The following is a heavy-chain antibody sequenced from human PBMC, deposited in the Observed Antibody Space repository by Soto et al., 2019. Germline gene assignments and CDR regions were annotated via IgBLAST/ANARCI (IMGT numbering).Heavy chain of an antibody. V-gene: IGHV3-30*18. CDR3: AKGGPFSIAAGGTQ. Sequence: GGSLRLSCAASGFTFSSYGVHWVHQAPGKGLEWVAVISYDGSKKYYADSVKGRFTISRDNSKNTLYLQMNSLRVEDTAVYYCAKGGPFSIAAGGTQWGQGTLVTVSS. D-gene: IGHD6-13*01. J-gene: IGHJ4*02. CDR1: GFTFSSYG. CDR2: ISYDGSKK.